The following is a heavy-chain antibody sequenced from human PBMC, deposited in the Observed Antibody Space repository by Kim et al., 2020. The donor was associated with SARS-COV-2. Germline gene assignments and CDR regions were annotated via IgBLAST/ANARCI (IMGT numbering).Heavy chain of an antibody. D-gene: IGHD6-19*01. CDR3: ARDLGSGWYPNWFDP. J-gene: IGHJ5*02. Sequence: PSLKSRVTISVDTSKNQFSLKLSSVTAADTAVYYCARDLGSGWYPNWFDPWGQGTLVTVSS. V-gene: IGHV4-31*02.